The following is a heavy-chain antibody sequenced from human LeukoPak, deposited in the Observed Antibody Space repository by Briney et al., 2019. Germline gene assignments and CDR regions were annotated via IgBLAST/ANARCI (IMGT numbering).Heavy chain of an antibody. V-gene: IGHV3-30-3*01. CDR1: GFTFSSYA. Sequence: PGGSLRLSCAASGFTFSSYAMSWARQAPGKGLEWVAVISYDGSNKYYADSVKGRFTISRDNSKNTLYLQMNSLRAEDTAVYYCAKDYSSSWIRFDYWGQGTLVTVSS. CDR3: AKDYSSSWIRFDY. D-gene: IGHD6-13*01. J-gene: IGHJ4*02. CDR2: ISYDGSNK.